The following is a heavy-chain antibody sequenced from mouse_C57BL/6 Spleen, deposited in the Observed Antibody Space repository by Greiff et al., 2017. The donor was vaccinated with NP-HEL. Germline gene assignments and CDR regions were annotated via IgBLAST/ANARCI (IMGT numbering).Heavy chain of an antibody. CDR2: IDPETGGT. CDR1: GYTFTDYE. D-gene: IGHD1-2*01. V-gene: IGHV1-15*01. Sequence: VKLQESGAELVRPGASVTLSCKASGYTFTDYEMHWVKQTPVHGLEWIGAIDPETGGTAYNQKFKGKAILTADKSSSTAYMELRSLTSEDSAVYYCTRGRERLGGFAYWGQGTLVTVSA. J-gene: IGHJ3*01. CDR3: TRGRERLGGFAY.